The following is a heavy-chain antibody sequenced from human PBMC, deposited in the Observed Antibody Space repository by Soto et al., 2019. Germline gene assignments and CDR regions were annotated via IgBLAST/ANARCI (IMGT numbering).Heavy chain of an antibody. Sequence: EVQLVETGGGVIQPGGSLRLSCAASGFTVSSNYMSWVRQAPGKGLEWVSVIYSGGSTYYEDAVERRFTISRDNYHNTLYLQINSLRDEYTAMYYCARVRWEGTVTYAFHYWGQGTRVTVS. D-gene: IGHD4-17*01. J-gene: IGHJ4*02. CDR3: ARVRWEGTVTYAFHY. CDR2: IYSGGST. CDR1: GFTVSSNY. V-gene: IGHV3-53*02.